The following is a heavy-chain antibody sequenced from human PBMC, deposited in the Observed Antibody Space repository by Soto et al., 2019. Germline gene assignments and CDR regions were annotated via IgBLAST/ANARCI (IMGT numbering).Heavy chain of an antibody. D-gene: IGHD6-6*01. CDR3: AKEETPYSSSSQSIDY. J-gene: IGHJ4*02. Sequence: GGSRRLSCAASGFTFSSYAMSWVRQAPGKGLGWGSAISGGGGSTYYADSVEGPFTISRDNSKITLYLQMNSLRAEDTAVYYCAKEETPYSSSSQSIDYWGQGTLVTVSS. CDR2: ISGGGGST. V-gene: IGHV3-23*01. CDR1: GFTFSSYA.